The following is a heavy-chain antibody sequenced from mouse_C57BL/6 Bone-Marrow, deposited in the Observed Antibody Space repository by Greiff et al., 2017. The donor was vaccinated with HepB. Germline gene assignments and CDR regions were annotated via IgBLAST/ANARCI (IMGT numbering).Heavy chain of an antibody. CDR2: ISYDGSN. CDR3: ARGVYDYGAMDY. D-gene: IGHD1-3*01. V-gene: IGHV3-6*01. J-gene: IGHJ4*01. Sequence: VQLKESGPGLVKPSQSLSLTCSVTGYSITSGYYWNWIRQFPGNKLEWMGYISYDGSNNYNPSLKNRISITRDTSKNQFFLKLNSVTTEDTATYYCARGVYDYGAMDYWGQGTSVTVSS. CDR1: GYSITSGYY.